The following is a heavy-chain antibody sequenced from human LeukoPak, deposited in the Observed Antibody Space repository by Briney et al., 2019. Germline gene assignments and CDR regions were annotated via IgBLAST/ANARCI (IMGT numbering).Heavy chain of an antibody. CDR3: TRQWHTPSDY. CDR2: INGDGTST. V-gene: IGHV3-74*03. J-gene: IGHJ4*02. D-gene: IGHD6-19*01. Sequence: GGSLRLSCAASGFVFSSYWMHWVRQKPGEGPLWLSRINGDGTSTAYAHSVQGRFIISRDNAKNTLYLQMNSLRVDDTAVYYCTRQWHTPSDYWGQGTVVTVSS. CDR1: GFVFSSYW.